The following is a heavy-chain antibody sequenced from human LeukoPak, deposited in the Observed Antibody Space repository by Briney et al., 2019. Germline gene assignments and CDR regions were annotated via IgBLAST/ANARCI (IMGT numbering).Heavy chain of an antibody. CDR2: IKSKTDGGAT. V-gene: IGHV3-15*01. D-gene: IGHD5-18*01. CDR3: TSGYSFPAPLDY. J-gene: IGHJ4*02. CDR1: GFTFSNAW. Sequence: GGSLRLSCAASGFTFSNAWMSWVRQAPGKGLEWVGRIKSKTDGGATDYAAPVKGRFTISRDDSKNTLDLQMNSLKTEDTAVYYCTSGYSFPAPLDYWGQGTLVTVSS.